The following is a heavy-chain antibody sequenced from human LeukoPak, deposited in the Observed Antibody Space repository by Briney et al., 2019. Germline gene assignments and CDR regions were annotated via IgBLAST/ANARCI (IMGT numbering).Heavy chain of an antibody. D-gene: IGHD4-17*01. CDR1: GFTFSSYG. V-gene: IGHV3-30*18. J-gene: IGHJ4*02. CDR3: AKEDYGDYFDY. CDR2: ISYDGSNK. Sequence: GRSLRLSCAASGFTFSSYGMHWVRQAPGKGLEWVAVISYDGSNKYYADSVKGRFTISRDNSKNTLYLQMNSLRAEDTAVYYCAKEDYGDYFDYWGREPWSPSPQ.